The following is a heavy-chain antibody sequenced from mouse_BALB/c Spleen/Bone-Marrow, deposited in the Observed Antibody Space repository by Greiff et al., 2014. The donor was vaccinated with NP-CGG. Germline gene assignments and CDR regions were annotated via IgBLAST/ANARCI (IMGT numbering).Heavy chain of an antibody. V-gene: IGHV2-6-5*01. J-gene: IGHJ2*01. CDR1: GFSLTDYG. CDR3: AKHDTTVVLDY. Sequence: VQLVESGPGLVAPSQSLSITCTVSGFSLTDYGVSWIRQPPGKGLEWLGVIWGGGIIYYNSTLKSRLSISKDNSKSQVFLKMNSLQTDDTAMYYCAKHDTTVVLDYWGQGTTLTVSS. CDR2: IWGGGII. D-gene: IGHD1-1*01.